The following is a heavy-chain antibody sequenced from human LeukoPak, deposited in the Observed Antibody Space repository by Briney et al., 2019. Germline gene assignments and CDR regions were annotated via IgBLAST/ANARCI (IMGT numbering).Heavy chain of an antibody. Sequence: GASEKVSCKASGYTFTKYDINWVRQAAGQGLEWMGRMNPNSGNTGYAQKFQGRVTMTRTTSISTAYMELSSLRYEDTAVYYCATSGSHDASDIWGQGRMVTVSS. V-gene: IGHV1-8*01. J-gene: IGHJ3*02. CDR3: ATSGSHDASDI. CDR2: MNPNSGNT. CDR1: GYTFTKYD. D-gene: IGHD1-26*01.